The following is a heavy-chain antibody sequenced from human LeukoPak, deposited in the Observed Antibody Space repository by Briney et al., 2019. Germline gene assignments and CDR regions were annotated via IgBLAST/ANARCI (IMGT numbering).Heavy chain of an antibody. CDR1: GGSISSYY. Sequence: SETLSLTCTVSGGSISSYYWSWIRQPAGKGLEWIGRIYTSGSTNYNPSLKSRVTMSVDTSKNQFSLKLSSVTAADTAVYYCARGYCDFWSSLIDWYFDLWGRGTLVTVSS. V-gene: IGHV4-4*07. J-gene: IGHJ2*01. CDR3: ARGYCDFWSSLIDWYFDL. D-gene: IGHD3-3*01. CDR2: IYTSGST.